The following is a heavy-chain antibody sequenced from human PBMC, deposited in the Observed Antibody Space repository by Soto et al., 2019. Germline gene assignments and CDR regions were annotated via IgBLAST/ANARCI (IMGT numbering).Heavy chain of an antibody. CDR1: GFTFSSYS. Sequence: EVQLVESGGGLAQPGGSLRLSCAAAGFTFSSYSMNWVRQTPGRGLEWVSYIGPASQTMYYADSVKGRFTISRDNVKNSLDLQMNSLRDEDSAVYYCARGTSGSDSWGQGTLVTVSS. CDR2: IGPASQTM. D-gene: IGHD1-26*01. J-gene: IGHJ4*02. CDR3: ARGTSGSDS. V-gene: IGHV3-48*02.